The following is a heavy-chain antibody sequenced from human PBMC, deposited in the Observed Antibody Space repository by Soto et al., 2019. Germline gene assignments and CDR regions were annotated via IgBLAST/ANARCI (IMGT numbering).Heavy chain of an antibody. CDR2: ISYDGSNK. CDR1: GFTLSSYA. D-gene: IGHD3-3*01. V-gene: IGHV3-30-3*01. J-gene: IGHJ5*02. Sequence: GGSLRLSCAASGFTLSSYAMHWVRQAPGKGLEWVAVISYDGSNKYYADSVKGRFTISRDNSKNTLYLQMNSLRAEDTAVYYCARVSSSSNFWSGYYSDNWFDPWGQGTLVTVSS. CDR3: ARVSSSSNFWSGYYSDNWFDP.